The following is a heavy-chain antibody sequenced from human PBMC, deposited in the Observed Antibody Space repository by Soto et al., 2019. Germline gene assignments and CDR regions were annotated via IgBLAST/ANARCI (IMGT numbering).Heavy chain of an antibody. Sequence: QVHLVESGGALVKPGGSLRLSCAASGCTLSDSYMSWIRQAPGKGLEWLSYISNSGRTINYADSVKGRFTISRDNAKNLLYLQLNSLRGEDTAVYYCARDWGAWFDPWGQGTLVTVSS. CDR2: ISNSGRTI. D-gene: IGHD3-16*01. V-gene: IGHV3-11*01. J-gene: IGHJ5*02. CDR1: GCTLSDSY. CDR3: ARDWGAWFDP.